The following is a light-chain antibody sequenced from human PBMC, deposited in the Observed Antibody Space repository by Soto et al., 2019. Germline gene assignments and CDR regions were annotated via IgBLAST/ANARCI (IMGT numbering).Light chain of an antibody. Sequence: QSALTQPASVSGSPGQSITISCTVTSSDVGDYNYVSWYQQHPGKAPKLMIYEVSNRPSGVSNRFSGSKSGNTASLTISGLQAEDEADYYCSSYTRSSTLYVFGTGTKVTVL. V-gene: IGLV2-14*01. CDR3: SSYTRSSTLYV. J-gene: IGLJ1*01. CDR1: SSDVGDYNY. CDR2: EVS.